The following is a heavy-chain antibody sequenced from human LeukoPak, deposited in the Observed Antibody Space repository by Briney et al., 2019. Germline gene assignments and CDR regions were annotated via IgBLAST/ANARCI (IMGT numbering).Heavy chain of an antibody. D-gene: IGHD3-22*01. CDR3: GRHDRGDYPDH. CDR1: SGSIRTTDYY. CDR2: IYHSGKT. Sequence: SETLSLTCTVSSGSIRTTDYYWGWIRQPPGKGLEWIGSIYHSGKTYYNPSLRSRVTISVDTSKNQFSLKLTFVTAADTAVYYCGRHDRGDYPDHWGQGTLVTVSS. V-gene: IGHV4-39*01. J-gene: IGHJ4*02.